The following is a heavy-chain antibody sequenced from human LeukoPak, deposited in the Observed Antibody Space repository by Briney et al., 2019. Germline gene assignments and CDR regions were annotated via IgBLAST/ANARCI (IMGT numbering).Heavy chain of an antibody. J-gene: IGHJ3*02. CDR1: GFTFSSYA. CDR2: ISGSGGST. D-gene: IGHD3-3*01. V-gene: IGHV3-23*01. Sequence: GGSLRLSCAASGFTFSSYAMSWVRQAPGKGLEWVSAISGSGGSTYYADSVKGRFTISRDNSRNTLSLQMNSLRAEDTAVYYCARALRIFGVVGAFDMWGQGTMVTVS. CDR3: ARALRIFGVVGAFDM.